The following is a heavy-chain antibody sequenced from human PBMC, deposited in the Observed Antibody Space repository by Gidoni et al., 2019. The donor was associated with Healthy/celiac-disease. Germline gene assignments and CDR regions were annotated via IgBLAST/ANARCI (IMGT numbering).Heavy chain of an antibody. Sequence: EVQLVESGGGLVKPGGSLRLSCAASGFTFSNAWMSGVRQAPGKGLAWVGRIKSKTDGGTTDYAAPVKGRFTISRDDSKNTLYLQMNSLKTEDTAVYYCTTDSSGYDFWSGYYNFDYWGQGTLVTVSS. V-gene: IGHV3-15*01. CDR2: IKSKTDGGTT. CDR3: TTDSSGYDFWSGYYNFDY. J-gene: IGHJ4*02. D-gene: IGHD3-3*01. CDR1: GFTFSNAW.